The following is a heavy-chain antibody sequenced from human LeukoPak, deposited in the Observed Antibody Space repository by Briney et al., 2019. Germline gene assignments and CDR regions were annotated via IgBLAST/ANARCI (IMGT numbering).Heavy chain of an antibody. J-gene: IGHJ4*02. Sequence: ASVKVSCKASGYTFTSYGISWVRQAPGQGLEWMGWINPNSGGTNYAQKFQGRVTMTRDTSISTAYMEMSRLRSDDTAVYYCARDLYGSSSWPNFDYWGQGTLVTVSS. V-gene: IGHV1-2*02. CDR2: INPNSGGT. D-gene: IGHD6-13*01. CDR3: ARDLYGSSSWPNFDY. CDR1: GYTFTSYG.